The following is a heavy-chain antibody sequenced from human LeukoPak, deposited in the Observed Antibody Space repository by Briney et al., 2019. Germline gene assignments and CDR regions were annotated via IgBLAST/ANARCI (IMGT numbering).Heavy chain of an antibody. CDR1: GFTFSSYA. Sequence: GRSLRLSCAASGFTFSSYAMHWVRQAPGKGLEWVAVISYDGSNKYYADSVKGRFTISRDNSKNTLYLQMNSLRAEDTAVYYCARDGEGRYSGSYYGGFDYWGQEPWSPSPQ. CDR2: ISYDGSNK. CDR3: ARDGEGRYSGSYYGGFDY. J-gene: IGHJ4*01. V-gene: IGHV3-30-3*01. D-gene: IGHD1-26*01.